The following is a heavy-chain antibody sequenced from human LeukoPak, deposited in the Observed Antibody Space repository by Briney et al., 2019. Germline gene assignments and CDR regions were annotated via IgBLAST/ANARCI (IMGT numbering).Heavy chain of an antibody. CDR2: ISGSGGST. J-gene: IGHJ4*02. D-gene: IGHD5-18*01. CDR3: AKDGYSYGWGGYFDY. CDR1: GFTFSSYG. Sequence: GGSLRLSCAASGFTFSSYGMSWVRQAPGKGLGWVSAISGSGGSTYYADSVKGRFTISRDNSKNTLYLQMNSLRAEDTAVYYCAKDGYSYGWGGYFDYWGQGTLVTVSS. V-gene: IGHV3-23*01.